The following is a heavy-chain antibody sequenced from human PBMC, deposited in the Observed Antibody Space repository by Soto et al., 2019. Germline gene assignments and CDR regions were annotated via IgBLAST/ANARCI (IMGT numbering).Heavy chain of an antibody. CDR3: ARGRDGDY. J-gene: IGHJ4*02. CDR2: ISAHNGNT. V-gene: IGHV1-18*01. Sequence: QVHLVQSGAEVKKPGASVKVSYKGSGYAFTTYGITWVRQAPGQGLEWMGWISAHNGNTNYAQKLQGRVTVTRDSSTSTAFMELRSLRSXDXAVYYCARGRDGDYWGQGALVTVSS. CDR1: GYAFTTYG. D-gene: IGHD6-6*01.